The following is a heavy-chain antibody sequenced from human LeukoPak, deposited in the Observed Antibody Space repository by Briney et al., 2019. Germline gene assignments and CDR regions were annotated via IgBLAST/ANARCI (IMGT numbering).Heavy chain of an antibody. CDR2: ISYDGSNK. J-gene: IGHJ6*02. V-gene: IGHV3-30*18. Sequence: GGSLRLSCAASGFTFSSYGMHWVRQAPGKGLEWVAVISYDGSNKYYADSVKGRFTISRDNSKNTLYLHMNSLRAEDTAVYYCAKDRTSYDFWSGYHYYYYYYGMDVWGQGTTVTVSS. CDR1: GFTFSSYG. D-gene: IGHD3-3*01. CDR3: AKDRTSYDFWSGYHYYYYYYGMDV.